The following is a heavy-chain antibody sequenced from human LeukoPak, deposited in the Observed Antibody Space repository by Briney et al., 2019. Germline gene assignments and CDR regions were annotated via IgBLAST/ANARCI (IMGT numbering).Heavy chain of an antibody. J-gene: IGHJ5*02. V-gene: IGHV4-4*09. CDR3: ARGISWFDP. CDR1: GGSISSYY. D-gene: IGHD2-15*01. Sequence: SETLSLTCTVSGGSISSYYWSWIRQPPGKGLEWIGYICTSGSTNYNPSLKSRVTISVDTSKNQFSLKLSSVTAADTAVYYCARGISWFDPWGQGTLVTVSS. CDR2: ICTSGST.